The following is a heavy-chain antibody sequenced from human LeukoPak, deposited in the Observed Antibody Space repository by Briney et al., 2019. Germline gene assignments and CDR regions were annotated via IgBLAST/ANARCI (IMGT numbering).Heavy chain of an antibody. D-gene: IGHD1-26*01. Sequence: SETLSLTCTVSGGSISSFYWNWIRQPAGEGLEWIGRIYNSGSTNYNPSLKSRLSMSVDTSKNQFSLNLRSVTAADTAIYHCAREWELVFDYWGQGTLVTVSS. V-gene: IGHV4-4*07. J-gene: IGHJ4*02. CDR2: IYNSGST. CDR1: GGSISSFY. CDR3: AREWELVFDY.